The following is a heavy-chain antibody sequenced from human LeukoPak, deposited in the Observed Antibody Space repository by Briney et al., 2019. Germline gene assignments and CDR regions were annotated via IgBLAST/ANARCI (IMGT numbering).Heavy chain of an antibody. D-gene: IGHD6-13*01. CDR1: GEPFSVYY. CDR3: ARGLVRAAGTGTYYYYGMDV. Sequence: SDALSLPCAVYGEPFSVYYWSWIRRPPGKGLEWVGEINHSGSTNYDPSLKSRVPISVDTSKNQFCLKLSSVTAADTAVYYCARGLVRAAGTGTYYYYGMDVWGQGTTVTVSS. V-gene: IGHV4-34*01. CDR2: INHSGST. J-gene: IGHJ6*02.